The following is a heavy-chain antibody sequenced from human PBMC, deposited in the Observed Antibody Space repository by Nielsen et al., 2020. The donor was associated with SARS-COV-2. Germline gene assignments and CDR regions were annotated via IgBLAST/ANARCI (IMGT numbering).Heavy chain of an antibody. V-gene: IGHV4-39*01. D-gene: IGHD3-10*01. J-gene: IGHJ6*02. Sequence: SETLSLTCTVSGGSTSSSSYYWGWIRQPPGKGLEWIGSIYYSGSTYYNPSLKSRVTISVDTSKNQFSLKLSSVTAADTAVYYCARGQKYYYGSGKSNYYYYYGMDVWGQGTTVTVSS. CDR3: ARGQKYYYGSGKSNYYYYYGMDV. CDR2: IYYSGST. CDR1: GGSTSSSSYY.